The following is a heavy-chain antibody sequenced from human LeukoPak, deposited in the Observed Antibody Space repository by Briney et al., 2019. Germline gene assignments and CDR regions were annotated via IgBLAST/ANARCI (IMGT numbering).Heavy chain of an antibody. Sequence: ASVKVSCKASGYTFTSYGISWVRQAPGQGLEWMGWISAYNGNTNYAQKLQGRVTMTTDTSTSTAYMELRSLRSDDTAVYYCARERRSTVTSRYYFDYWGQGTLVTVSP. CDR1: GYTFTSYG. CDR2: ISAYNGNT. CDR3: ARERRSTVTSRYYFDY. V-gene: IGHV1-18*01. D-gene: IGHD4-17*01. J-gene: IGHJ4*02.